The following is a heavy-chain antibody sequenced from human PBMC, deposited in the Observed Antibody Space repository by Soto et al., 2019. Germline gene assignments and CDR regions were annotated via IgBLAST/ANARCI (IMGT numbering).Heavy chain of an antibody. D-gene: IGHD6-6*01. CDR1: GYTFTNYG. V-gene: IGHV1-18*01. J-gene: IGHJ4*01. Sequence: QVQLVQSGAEVKKPGASVKVSCKASGYTFTNYGLNWVRQAPGQGLEWLGWVSAYNGERRYAQRVQARVIMTTATSTTTAYMELRSLRSDDTAVYYCSRGTSIPAAGDYWGQGTLVTVSS. CDR2: VSAYNGER. CDR3: SRGTSIPAAGDY.